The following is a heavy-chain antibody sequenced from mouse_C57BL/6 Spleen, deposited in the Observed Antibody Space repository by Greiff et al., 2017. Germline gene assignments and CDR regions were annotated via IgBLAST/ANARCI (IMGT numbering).Heavy chain of an antibody. J-gene: IGHJ3*01. CDR1: GFTFSSYA. CDR2: ISDGGSYT. CDR3: AIDGVTTRFAY. V-gene: IGHV5-4*01. Sequence: EVHLVESGGGLVKPGGSLKLSCAASGFTFSSYAMSWVRQTPEKRLEWVATISDGGSYTYYPDNVKGRFTISRDNAKNNLYLQMSHLKSEDTAMYYCAIDGVTTRFAYWGQGTLVTVSA. D-gene: IGHD2-3*01.